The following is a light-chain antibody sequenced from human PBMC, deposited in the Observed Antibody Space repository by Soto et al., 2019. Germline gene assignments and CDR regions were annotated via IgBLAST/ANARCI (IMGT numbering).Light chain of an antibody. CDR1: SSDVGGYNY. Sequence: QCALTQPASVSGSPGQSITISCTGTSSDVGGYNYVSWYQQHPGKAPKLMIYEVSNRPSGVSNRFSGSKSGNTASLTISGLQAEDEADYYCSSYTSSSTLEVFGTGTKVTVL. V-gene: IGLV2-14*01. CDR3: SSYTSSSTLEV. CDR2: EVS. J-gene: IGLJ1*01.